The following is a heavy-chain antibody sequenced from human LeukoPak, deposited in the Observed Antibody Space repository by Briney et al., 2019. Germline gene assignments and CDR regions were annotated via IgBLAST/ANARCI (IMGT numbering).Heavy chain of an antibody. CDR2: IKSKTDGGTT. D-gene: IGHD3-10*01. V-gene: IGHV3-15*01. Sequence: GGSLRLSCAASGFTSSNAWMSWVRQAPGKGLEWVGRIKSKTDGGTTDYAAPVKGRFTISRDDSKNTLYLQMNSLKTEDTAVYYCTTSVGWFGDYRFDPWGQGTLVTVSS. CDR1: GFTSSNAW. CDR3: TTSVGWFGDYRFDP. J-gene: IGHJ5*02.